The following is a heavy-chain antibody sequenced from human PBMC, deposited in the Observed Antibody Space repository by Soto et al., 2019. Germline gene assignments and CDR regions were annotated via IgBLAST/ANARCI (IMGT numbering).Heavy chain of an antibody. D-gene: IGHD2-21*01. CDR3: GQGRGPYQVKYGMDV. CDR1: GFTFDDYA. J-gene: IGHJ6*02. V-gene: IGHV3-9*01. CDR2: IVWNSGSV. Sequence: VQLVESGGGLVQPGRSLRLSCAASGFTFDDYAMHWVRQRPGKGLEWVSGIVWNSGSVDYACSLKGRFTIYRDNADKALYLQMRSLRADDTALYYSGQGRGPYQVKYGMDVWGQGTTVTVSS.